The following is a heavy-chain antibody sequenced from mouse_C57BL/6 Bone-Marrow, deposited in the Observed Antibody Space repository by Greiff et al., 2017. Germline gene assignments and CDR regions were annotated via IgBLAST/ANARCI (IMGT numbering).Heavy chain of an antibody. CDR3: TRAPNWYFDV. CDR1: GFTFSSYA. Sequence: EVKLVESGEGLVKPGGSLKLSCAASGFTFSSYAISWVRQTPEKRLEWVAYISSGGDYIYYADTVKGRFTISRDNARNTLYLQMSSLKSEDTAMYYCTRAPNWYFDVWGTGTTVTVSS. J-gene: IGHJ1*03. CDR2: ISSGGDYI. V-gene: IGHV5-9-1*02.